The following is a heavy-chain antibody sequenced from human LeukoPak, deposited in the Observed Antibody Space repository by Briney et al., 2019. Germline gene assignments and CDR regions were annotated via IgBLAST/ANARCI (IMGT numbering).Heavy chain of an antibody. V-gene: IGHV4-39*01. CDR2: IYYSGST. Sequence: SETLSLTCAVSDDSIRSSAYYWGWIRQPPGKGLEWIGSIYYSGSTYYNPSLKSRVTISIDTSKNQFSLKLSSVTAADTAVYYCASEPYGSGSFLGAFDIWGQGTMDTVSS. D-gene: IGHD3-10*01. J-gene: IGHJ3*02. CDR1: DDSIRSSAYY. CDR3: ASEPYGSGSFLGAFDI.